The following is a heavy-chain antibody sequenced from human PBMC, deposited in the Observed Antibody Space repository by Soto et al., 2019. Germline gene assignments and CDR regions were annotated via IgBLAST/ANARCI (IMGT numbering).Heavy chain of an antibody. V-gene: IGHV4-61*01. D-gene: IGHD2-15*01. CDR3: ARYCSGGSCYYYYGMDV. CDR1: GGSVSSGSYY. J-gene: IGHJ6*02. Sequence: SETLSLTCTVSGGSVSSGSYYWSWLRQPPGKGLEWIGYIYYSGSTNYNPSLKSRVTISVDTSKIQFSLKLSSVTAADTAVYYCARYCSGGSCYYYYGMDVWGQGTTVTVSS. CDR2: IYYSGST.